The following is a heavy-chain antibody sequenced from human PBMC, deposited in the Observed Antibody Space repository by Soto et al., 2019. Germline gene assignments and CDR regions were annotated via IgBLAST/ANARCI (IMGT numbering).Heavy chain of an antibody. CDR2: ISATGGGT. CDR1: GFKFSSYA. J-gene: IGHJ4*02. Sequence: PGGSLRLSCAASGFKFSSYAMGWVRQAPGKGLEWVSRISATGGGTYYADSVKGRFTISRDNSDNTLYLQVHGLRAEDTAVYYCARTPYDFWSPGQFYFDHWGQATLVSVSS. D-gene: IGHD3-3*01. V-gene: IGHV3-23*01. CDR3: ARTPYDFWSPGQFYFDH.